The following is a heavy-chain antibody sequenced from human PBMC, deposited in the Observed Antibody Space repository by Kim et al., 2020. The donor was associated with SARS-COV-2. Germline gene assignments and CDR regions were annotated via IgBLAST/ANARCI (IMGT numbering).Heavy chain of an antibody. J-gene: IGHJ6*02. CDR3: ARDGDDRSGSYQPRPYYYYGMDV. CDR2: INHSGST. D-gene: IGHD3-10*01. V-gene: IGHV4-34*01. CDR1: GGSFSGYY. Sequence: SETLSLTCAVYGGSFSGYYWSWIRQPPGKGLEWIGEINHSGSTNYNPSLKSRVTISVDTSKNQFSLKLSSVTAADTAVYYCARDGDDRSGSYQPRPYYYYGMDVWGQGTTVTVSS.